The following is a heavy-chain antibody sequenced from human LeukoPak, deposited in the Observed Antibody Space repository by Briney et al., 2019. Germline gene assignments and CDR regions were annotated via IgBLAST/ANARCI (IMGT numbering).Heavy chain of an antibody. CDR3: AKPQTVLLWFGELIKSEAYDY. Sequence: PGGSLRLSCAASGFTFSSYGMSWVRQAPGKGLEWVSAISGSGGSTYYADSVKGRFTISRDNSKNTLYLQMNSLRAEDTAVYYCAKPQTVLLWFGELIKSEAYDYWGQGTLVTVSS. J-gene: IGHJ4*02. V-gene: IGHV3-23*01. CDR1: GFTFSSYG. CDR2: ISGSGGST. D-gene: IGHD3-10*01.